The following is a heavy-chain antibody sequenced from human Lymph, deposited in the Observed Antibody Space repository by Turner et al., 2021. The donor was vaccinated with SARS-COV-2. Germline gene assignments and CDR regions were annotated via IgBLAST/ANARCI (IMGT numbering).Heavy chain of an antibody. D-gene: IGHD1-26*01. Sequence: VQLVESGGGVVPHGRSLRLSCSGSGFTFSRHGRHWVRQAAGKGQEGVAVIWYDGSNKYHADSVKGRFTISRDKSKNTLYLQMNSLRAEDTAVYYCAREGVVGATSGLDYWGQGTLVTVSS. V-gene: IGHV3-33*01. CDR1: GFTFSRHG. CDR2: IWYDGSNK. CDR3: AREGVVGATSGLDY. J-gene: IGHJ4*02.